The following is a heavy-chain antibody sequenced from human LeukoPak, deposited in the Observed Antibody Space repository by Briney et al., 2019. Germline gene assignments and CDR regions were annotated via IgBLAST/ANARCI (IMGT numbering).Heavy chain of an antibody. V-gene: IGHV1-8*01. CDR3: ARSRGTTVYYYYMDV. Sequence: GASVKVSCKASGYTFTSFDINWVRQGTGQGLEWMGLMNPNSGNTGYAKKFVGRVTMTRTTSIDTAYMELSSLRSEDSAVYYCARSRGTTVYYYYMDVWGRGTTVTVSS. CDR1: GYTFTSFD. J-gene: IGHJ6*03. CDR2: MNPNSGNT. D-gene: IGHD1-1*01.